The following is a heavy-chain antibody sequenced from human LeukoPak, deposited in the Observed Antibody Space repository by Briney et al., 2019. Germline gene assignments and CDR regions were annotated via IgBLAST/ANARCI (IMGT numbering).Heavy chain of an antibody. CDR1: GGSISSSSYY. V-gene: IGHV4-39*07. CDR3: ARDAERWFDP. CDR2: IYYSGST. Sequence: PSETLSLTCTVSGGSISSSSYYWGWIRQPPGKGLEWIASIYYSGSTYYNPSLKSRVTISVDTSKNQFSLKLSSVTAADTAVYYCARDAERWFDPWGQGTLVTVSS. J-gene: IGHJ5*02.